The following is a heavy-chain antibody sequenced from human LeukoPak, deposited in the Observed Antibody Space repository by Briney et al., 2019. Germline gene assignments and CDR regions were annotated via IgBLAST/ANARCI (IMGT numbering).Heavy chain of an antibody. CDR2: IIPILGIA. CDR3: ARVQPKEPDY. V-gene: IGHV1-69*04. D-gene: IGHD5-18*01. Sequence: GASMKVSCKASGGTFSSYAISWVRQAPGQGLEWMGRIIPILGIANYAQKFQGRVTITADKSTSTAYMELSSLRSEDTAVYYCARVQPKEPDYWGQGTLVTVSS. J-gene: IGHJ4*02. CDR1: GGTFSSYA.